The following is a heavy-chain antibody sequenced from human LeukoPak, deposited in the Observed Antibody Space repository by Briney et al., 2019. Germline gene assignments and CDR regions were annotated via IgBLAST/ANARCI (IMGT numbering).Heavy chain of an antibody. CDR1: GFTFSSYE. Sequence: GGSLRLSCAASGFTFSSYEMNWVRQAPGKGLEWVSYVSSSGSTIYYADSVKGRFTISRDNAKNSLYLQMNSLRAEDTAVYYCASTTIFGPLDPWGQGTLVTVSS. D-gene: IGHD3-3*01. CDR2: VSSSGSTI. J-gene: IGHJ5*02. CDR3: ASTTIFGPLDP. V-gene: IGHV3-48*03.